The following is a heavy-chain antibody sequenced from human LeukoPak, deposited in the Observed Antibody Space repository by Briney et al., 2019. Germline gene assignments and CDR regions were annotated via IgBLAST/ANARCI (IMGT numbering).Heavy chain of an antibody. V-gene: IGHV3-30-3*01. Sequence: GRSLRLPCAASGFTFSSYAMHWVRQAPGKGLEWVAVISYDGSNKYYADSVKGRFTISRDNSKNTLYLQMNSLRAEDTAVYYCARGMGATTDFDYWGQGTLVTVSS. D-gene: IGHD1-26*01. J-gene: IGHJ4*02. CDR3: ARGMGATTDFDY. CDR2: ISYDGSNK. CDR1: GFTFSSYA.